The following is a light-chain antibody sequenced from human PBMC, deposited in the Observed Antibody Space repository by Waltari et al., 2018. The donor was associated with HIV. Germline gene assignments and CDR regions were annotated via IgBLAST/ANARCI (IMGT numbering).Light chain of an antibody. V-gene: IGLV2-8*01. J-gene: IGLJ3*02. CDR3: SAYGANNFVL. CDR2: ARS. Sequence: HSVLTQPPPASGSHGQSVALSCTGTNSDIGSYDSVPRYPHIPHKAPRLVLYARSERPSAVPDRFSCAKFNNSTASLTVSDLQAEDEGEYFCSAYGANNFVLFGGGTKLTGL. CDR1: NSDIGSYDS.